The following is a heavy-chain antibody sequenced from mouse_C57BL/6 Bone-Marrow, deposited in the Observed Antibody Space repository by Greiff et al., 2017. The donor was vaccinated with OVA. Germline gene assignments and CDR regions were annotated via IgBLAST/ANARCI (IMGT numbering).Heavy chain of an antibody. Sequence: QVQLQQPGAELVRPGTSVKLSCKASGYTFTSFWMHRVKQRPGQGLEWIGMIDPSDSYTNYNQKFKGKATLTVDTSSSTAYMQLSSLTSEDSAVDYCARRGGNYGAMDYWGQGTSVTVSS. J-gene: IGHJ4*01. CDR1: GYTFTSFW. CDR2: IDPSDSYT. V-gene: IGHV1-59*01. CDR3: ARRGGNYGAMDY. D-gene: IGHD2-1*01.